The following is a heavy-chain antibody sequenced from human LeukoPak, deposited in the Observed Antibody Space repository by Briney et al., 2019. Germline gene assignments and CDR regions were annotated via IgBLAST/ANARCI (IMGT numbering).Heavy chain of an antibody. CDR2: IYYSGST. Sequence: SETLSLTCTVSGGSISSGGYYWSWIRQHPGKGLEWIGYIYYSGSTYYNPSLKSRVTISVDTSKNQFSLKLSSVTAADTAVYYCARYTVGLILSDYWGQGTLVTVSS. CDR1: GGSISSGGYY. J-gene: IGHJ4*02. D-gene: IGHD4-23*01. V-gene: IGHV4-31*03. CDR3: ARYTVGLILSDY.